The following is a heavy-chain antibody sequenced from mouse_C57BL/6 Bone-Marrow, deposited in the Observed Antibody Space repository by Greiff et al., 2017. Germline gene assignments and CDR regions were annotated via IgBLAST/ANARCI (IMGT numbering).Heavy chain of an antibody. CDR3: ARPLTAQATYYFDY. CDR2: INPSSGYT. V-gene: IGHV1-7*01. Sequence: QVQLQQSGAELAKPGASVKLSCKASGYTFTSYWMHWVKQRPGQGLEWIGYINPSSGYTKYNQKFKDKATLTADESSSTAYMQLSSLTYEDSAVYYCARPLTAQATYYFDYWGQGTTLTVSS. CDR1: GYTFTSYW. J-gene: IGHJ2*01. D-gene: IGHD3-2*02.